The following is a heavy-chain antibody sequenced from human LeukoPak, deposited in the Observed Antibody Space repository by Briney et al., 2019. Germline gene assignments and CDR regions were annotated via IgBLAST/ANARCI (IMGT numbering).Heavy chain of an antibody. CDR1: GGSLSYHY. V-gene: IGHV4-34*01. CDR3: ARGGFYCGDDCYVDY. Sequence: SETLSLICAVYGGSLSYHYWSWIRQPPEKGLEWIGEINRSGSTNYNPSLKSRVSISVDTSKNQFSLKLSSVTAADTAVYYCARGGFYCGDDCYVDYWGQGTLVTVSS. CDR2: INRSGST. J-gene: IGHJ4*02. D-gene: IGHD2-21*02.